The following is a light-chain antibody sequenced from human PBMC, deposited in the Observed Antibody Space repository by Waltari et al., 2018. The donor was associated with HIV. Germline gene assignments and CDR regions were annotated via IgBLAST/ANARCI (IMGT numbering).Light chain of an antibody. V-gene: IGLV2-14*03. Sequence: QSALTQPASVSGSPGQSVTISCTGGTTDIGAFDLVSWYQQRSGEAPQLIIFGVPTRPSGVSSRFSGFKSGHTAFLTISGLHDGDEAYYFCSSYSTLKTILFGGGTKLTV. CDR3: SSYSTLKTIL. CDR1: TTDIGAFDL. J-gene: IGLJ3*02. CDR2: GVP.